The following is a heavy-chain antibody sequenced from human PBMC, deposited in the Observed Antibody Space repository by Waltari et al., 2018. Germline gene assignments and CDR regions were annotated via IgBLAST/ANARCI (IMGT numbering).Heavy chain of an antibody. CDR3: ARVPSYIAVAGYYYYYGMDV. CDR2: INAGNGNT. D-gene: IGHD6-19*01. J-gene: IGHJ6*02. V-gene: IGHV1-3*01. Sequence: QVQLVQSGAEVKKPGASVKVSCKASGYTFTRYAMHWVRQAPGQRLEWMGWINAGNGNTKYSQKFQGRVTITRDTSASTAYMELSSLRSEDTAVYYCARVPSYIAVAGYYYYYGMDVWGQGTTVTVSS. CDR1: GYTFTRYA.